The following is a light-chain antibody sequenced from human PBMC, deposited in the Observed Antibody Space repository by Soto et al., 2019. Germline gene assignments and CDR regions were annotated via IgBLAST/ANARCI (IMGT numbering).Light chain of an antibody. CDR2: WAS. V-gene: IGKV4-1*01. J-gene: IGKJ1*01. CDR1: QNILYNSYNKNY. CDR3: QQYYSRPPT. Sequence: DIVMTQSPDSLAVSLGERATINCKSSQNILYNSYNKNYSAWYQQRPGQPPKLLISWASTRESGVPDRFSGSGSGTDFTLTISSLQAEDVAVYYCQQYYSRPPTFGQGTKVEIK.